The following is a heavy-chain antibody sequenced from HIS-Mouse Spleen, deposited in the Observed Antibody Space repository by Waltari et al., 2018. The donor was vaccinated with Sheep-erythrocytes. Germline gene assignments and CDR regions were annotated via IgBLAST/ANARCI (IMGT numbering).Heavy chain of an antibody. CDR2: ISYDGSNK. V-gene: IGHV3-30*18. CDR1: GFTFSSYG. CDR3: ANFDY. J-gene: IGHJ4*02. Sequence: QVQLVESGGGVVQPGRSLRLSCAASGFTFSSYGMHWVRQAPGKGLEWVAVISYDGSNKYYADSVKCRFTISRDNSKNTLYLQMNSLRAEDTAVYYCANFDYWGQGTLVTVSS.